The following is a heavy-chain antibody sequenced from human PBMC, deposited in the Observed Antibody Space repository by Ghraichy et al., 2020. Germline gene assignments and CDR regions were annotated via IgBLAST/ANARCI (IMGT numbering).Heavy chain of an antibody. CDR2: INPNSGGT. Sequence: ASVKVSCKASGYTFTGYYIHWVRQAPGQGLEWMGWINPNSGGTNYAQKFQDRVTMTRDTSISTAYMELSRLRSDDTAIYYCARVVVRATNWFDPWGQGTLVTVSS. D-gene: IGHD1-26*01. J-gene: IGHJ5*02. V-gene: IGHV1-2*02. CDR1: GYTFTGYY. CDR3: ARVVVRATNWFDP.